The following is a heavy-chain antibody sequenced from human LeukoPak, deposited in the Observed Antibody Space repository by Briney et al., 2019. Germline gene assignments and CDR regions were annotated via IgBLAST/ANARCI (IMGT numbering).Heavy chain of an antibody. V-gene: IGHV3-23*01. Sequence: GGTLRLSCAASGFTFSNHGMNWVRQAPGKGLEWVSGISPSGDITYYADSVKGRFTVSRDNSKNTLYLEVISLTAEDTAVYYCAKDDAWLRFGEWSQGTLVTVSS. CDR3: AKDDAWLRFGE. CDR1: GFTFSNHG. J-gene: IGHJ4*02. D-gene: IGHD3-10*01. CDR2: ISPSGDIT.